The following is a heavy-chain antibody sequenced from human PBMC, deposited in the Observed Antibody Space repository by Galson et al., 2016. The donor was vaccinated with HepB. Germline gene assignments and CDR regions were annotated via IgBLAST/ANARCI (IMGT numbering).Heavy chain of an antibody. V-gene: IGHV4-34*01. J-gene: IGHJ5*02. D-gene: IGHD4-11*01. Sequence: ETLSLTCDVFDGSFIGYYWSWIRQSPEKGLEWIGEVSYGRSPKYNPSLKSRVSISGDTFENKFTLRMTSITAADTALYFCARGYLQQMLIETRWFDVWGQGTQVTISS. CDR1: DGSFIGYY. CDR3: ARGYLQQMLIETRWFDV. CDR2: VSYGRSP.